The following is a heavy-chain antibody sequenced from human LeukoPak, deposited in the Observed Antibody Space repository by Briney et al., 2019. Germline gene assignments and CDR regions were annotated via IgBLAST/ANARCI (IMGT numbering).Heavy chain of an antibody. CDR3: ARANVVTASDY. CDR2: INHSGST. D-gene: IGHD2-21*02. CDR1: GGSFSGYY. Sequence: SETLSLTCAVYGGSFSGYYWSWIRQPPGKGLEWIGEINHSGSTNHNPSLKSRVTISVDTSKNQFSLKLSSVTAADTAVYYCARANVVTASDYWGQGTLVTVAS. V-gene: IGHV4-34*01. J-gene: IGHJ4*02.